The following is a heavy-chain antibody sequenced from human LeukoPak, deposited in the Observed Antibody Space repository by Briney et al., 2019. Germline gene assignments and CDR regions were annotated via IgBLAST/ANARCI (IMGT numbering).Heavy chain of an antibody. CDR2: INHSGST. V-gene: IGHV4-34*01. CDR3: ASGVVVAATYFDY. J-gene: IGHJ4*02. CDR1: GGSFSGYY. Sequence: PSETLSLTCAVYGGSFSGYYWSWIRQPPGKGLEWIGEINHSGSTNYDPSLKSRVTISVDTSKNQFSLKLSSVTVADTAVYYCASGVVVAATYFDYWGQGTLVTVSS. D-gene: IGHD2-15*01.